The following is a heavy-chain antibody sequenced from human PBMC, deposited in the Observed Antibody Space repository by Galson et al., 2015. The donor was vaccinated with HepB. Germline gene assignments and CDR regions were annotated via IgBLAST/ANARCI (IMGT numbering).Heavy chain of an antibody. CDR1: GGSISSYY. CDR3: ARGRHCSSTSCHMDEYFQH. D-gene: IGHD2-2*02. Sequence: SETLSLTCTVSGGSISSYYWSWIRQPAGKGLEWIGRIYTSGSTNYNPSLKSRVTMSVDTSKNQFSLKLSSVTAADTAVYYCARGRHCSSTSCHMDEYFQHWGQGALVTVSS. CDR2: IYTSGST. V-gene: IGHV4-4*07. J-gene: IGHJ1*01.